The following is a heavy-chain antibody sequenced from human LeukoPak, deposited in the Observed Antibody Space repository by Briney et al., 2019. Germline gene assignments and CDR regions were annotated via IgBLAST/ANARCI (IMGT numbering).Heavy chain of an antibody. CDR3: ARDYGYAFDT. J-gene: IGHJ3*02. CDR2: ISRTSDIV. CDR1: GFTFSGYT. D-gene: IGHD3-16*01. Sequence: GGSLRLSCAASGFTFSGYTLNWVRQAPGKGLEWVSYISRTSDIVSYADSVRGRFTISRDNATNSLYLQMSSLRATGPAVYHCARDYGYAFDTWGQGTMVTVSS. V-gene: IGHV3-48*01.